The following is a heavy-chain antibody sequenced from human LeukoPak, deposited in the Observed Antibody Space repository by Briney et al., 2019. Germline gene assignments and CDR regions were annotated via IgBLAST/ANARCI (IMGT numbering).Heavy chain of an antibody. CDR3: ARAPGKY. CDR2: INEHGTT. CDR1: GFAFSDFW. Sequence: PGGSLRLSCAASGFAFSDFWMYWVRQAPGKGLVWISNINEHGTTAYADSVKGRFTIFRDNAKNSLYLQMNSLRAEDTAVYYCARAPGKYWGQGTLVTVSS. J-gene: IGHJ4*02. V-gene: IGHV3-74*01.